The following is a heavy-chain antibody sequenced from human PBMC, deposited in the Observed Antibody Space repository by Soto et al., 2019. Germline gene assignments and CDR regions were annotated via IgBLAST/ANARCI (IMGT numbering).Heavy chain of an antibody. CDR2: IKQDGSEK. CDR3: AEYCSGGSCYSHY. J-gene: IGHJ4*02. CDR1: GFTFSSYW. V-gene: IGHV3-7*03. Sequence: EVQLVESGGGLVQPGGSLRLSCAASGFTFSSYWMTWVRQAPGKGLEWVANIKQDGSEKYYVDSVKGRFTISRDNAKNSVYLQMNSLRAEETAVYYCAEYCSGGSCYSHYWGQGTLVTVSS. D-gene: IGHD2-15*01.